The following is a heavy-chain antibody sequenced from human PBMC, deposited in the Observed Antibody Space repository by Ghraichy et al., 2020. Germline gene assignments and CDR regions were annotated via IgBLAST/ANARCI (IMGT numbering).Heavy chain of an antibody. CDR1: GFTFSPYA. Sequence: GESLNISCAASGFTFSPYAMNWVRQAPGKELEWVSYISGSSTYIYYADSVKGRFTVSRDNAKKSLYLQMNSLRVEDTAVYYCAKEDGGAGGELWGQGTLVTVSS. D-gene: IGHD3-16*01. CDR2: ISGSSTYI. J-gene: IGHJ4*02. V-gene: IGHV3-21*01. CDR3: AKEDGGAGGEL.